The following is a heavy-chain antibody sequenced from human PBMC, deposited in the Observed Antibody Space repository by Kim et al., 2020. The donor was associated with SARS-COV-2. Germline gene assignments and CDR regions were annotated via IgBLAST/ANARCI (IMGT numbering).Heavy chain of an antibody. CDR2: IYSSVSP. Sequence: SETLSLTCTVSGGSIGSYYWSWIRQPAGKELEWIGRIYSSVSPNYNPSLTSRVTMSLDASTKQFSLKLNTVTAADTAVYYCAWGPMVAAGGAIDFWGQGSLVTVSS. CDR3: AWGPMVAAGGAIDF. J-gene: IGHJ4*02. V-gene: IGHV4-4*07. D-gene: IGHD6-13*01. CDR1: GGSIGSYY.